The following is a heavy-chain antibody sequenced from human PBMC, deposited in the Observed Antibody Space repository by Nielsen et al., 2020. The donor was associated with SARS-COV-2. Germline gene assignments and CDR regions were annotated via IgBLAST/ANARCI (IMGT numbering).Heavy chain of an antibody. CDR3: AGYSSSWS. J-gene: IGHJ5*02. Sequence: WIRQPPGKGLEWIGYIYYSGSTYYNPSLKSRVTISVDRSKNQFSLKLSSVTAADTAVYYCAGYSSSWSWGQGTLVTVSS. V-gene: IGHV4-30-4*07. D-gene: IGHD6-13*01. CDR2: IYYSGST.